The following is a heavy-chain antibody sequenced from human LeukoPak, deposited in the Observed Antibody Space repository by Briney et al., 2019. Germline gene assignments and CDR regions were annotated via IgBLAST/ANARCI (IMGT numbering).Heavy chain of an antibody. CDR3: AGTSPDGFYDY. J-gene: IGHJ4*02. D-gene: IGHD3-22*01. CDR1: GFSFSSSA. V-gene: IGHV3-64*01. Sequence: GGSLRLSCAASGFSFSSSAMHWVRQAPGKGLEYVSAITNNGGYTYYANSVKGRFTISRDNSKNTLYLQMCRVRTEDTVVYYCAGTSPDGFYDYWGQGTLGTVS. CDR2: ITNNGGYT.